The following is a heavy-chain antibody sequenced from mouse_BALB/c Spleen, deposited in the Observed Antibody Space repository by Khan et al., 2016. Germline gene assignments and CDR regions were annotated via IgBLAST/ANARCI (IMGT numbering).Heavy chain of an antibody. J-gene: IGHJ2*02. V-gene: IGHV1-18*01. CDR1: GYTFTEYT. Sequence: VRLQQSGPELVKPGASVKISCKTSGYTFTEYTMHWVKQSHGKSLEWIGGINPNNGGSGFNQKYKGQATLTVDKSSSTAYMELRSLTSEDSAVSYCARSTMMATRGCHHCGCWGNGPCRTVSS. CDR3: ARSTMMATRGCHHCGC. D-gene: IGHD2-3*01. CDR2: INPNNGGS.